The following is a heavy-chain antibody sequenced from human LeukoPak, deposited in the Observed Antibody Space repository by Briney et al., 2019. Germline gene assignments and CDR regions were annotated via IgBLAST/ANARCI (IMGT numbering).Heavy chain of an antibody. D-gene: IGHD1-1*01. J-gene: IGHJ4*02. Sequence: GESLKISCKGSGYNFASYWIGWVRQMPGKGLEWMGTIYPRDSDTRYSPSFQGQVTISADKSTSTAFLQWSSLRASDTAMHYCARNRGTPVSDFAYWGQGTQVTVAS. CDR2: IYPRDSDT. CDR1: GYNFASYW. V-gene: IGHV5-51*01. CDR3: ARNRGTPVSDFAY.